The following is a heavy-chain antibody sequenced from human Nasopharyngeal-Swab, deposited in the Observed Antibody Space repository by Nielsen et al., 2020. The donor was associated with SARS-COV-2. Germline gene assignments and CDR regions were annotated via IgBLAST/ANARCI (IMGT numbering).Heavy chain of an antibody. Sequence: GGSLRLSCAASGFTFSSYAMSWVRQAPGKGLEWVSAISRSGGSTYYADSVKGRFTISRDNSKNTLYLQMNSLRAEDTAVYYCAKHPIRIYYYYMDVWGKGTTVTVSS. CDR2: ISRSGGST. J-gene: IGHJ6*03. V-gene: IGHV3-23*01. D-gene: IGHD2/OR15-2a*01. CDR3: AKHPIRIYYYYMDV. CDR1: GFTFSSYA.